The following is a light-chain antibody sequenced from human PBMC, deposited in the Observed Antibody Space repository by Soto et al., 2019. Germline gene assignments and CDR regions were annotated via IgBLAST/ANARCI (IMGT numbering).Light chain of an antibody. CDR1: SSNIGNNY. J-gene: IGLJ1*01. V-gene: IGLV1-51*02. Sequence: QSALTQPPSVSAAPGQKVTISCSGSSSNIGNNYVSWYQQLPGTAPKLLIYENNKRPSGIPYRFSGSKSGTSATLGITGLQTGDEADYYCGTWDSSLSAGVFGTGTKVTVL. CDR2: ENN. CDR3: GTWDSSLSAGV.